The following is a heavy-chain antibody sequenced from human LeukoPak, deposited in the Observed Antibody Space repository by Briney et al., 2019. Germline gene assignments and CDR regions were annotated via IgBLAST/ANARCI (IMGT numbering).Heavy chain of an antibody. J-gene: IGHJ3*01. D-gene: IGHD2-15*01. CDR1: GFTLIKSD. Sequence: GGSLRLSCAASGFTLIKSDMHWVRQSPGGGLEWVSAIGTVDDTYYSDSVKGRFTISREHAKNSLYPQMNSLTVGDTAVYFCARELRTVGGFDPYDLWGQGTMVIVSS. CDR2: IGTVDDT. V-gene: IGHV3-13*04. CDR3: ARELRTVGGFDPYDL.